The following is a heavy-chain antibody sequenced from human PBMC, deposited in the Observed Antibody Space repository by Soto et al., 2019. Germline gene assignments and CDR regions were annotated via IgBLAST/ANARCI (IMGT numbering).Heavy chain of an antibody. CDR1: GYTFTGYY. V-gene: IGHV1-2*02. J-gene: IGHJ4*02. Sequence: ASVKVSCKASGYTFTGYYMHWVRQAPGQGLEWMGWINPNSGGTNYAQKFQGRVTMTRDTSISTAYMELSRLRSDDTAVYYCARVDWNYGGGVPFDYWGQGTLVTVSS. CDR2: INPNSGGT. D-gene: IGHD1-7*01. CDR3: ARVDWNYGGGVPFDY.